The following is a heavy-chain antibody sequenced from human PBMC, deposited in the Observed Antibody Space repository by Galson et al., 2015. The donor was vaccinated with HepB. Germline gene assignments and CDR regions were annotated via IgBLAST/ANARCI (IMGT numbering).Heavy chain of an antibody. CDR1: GYTFTSYD. D-gene: IGHD3-3*01. Sequence: SVKVSCKASGYTFTSYDINWVRQATGQGLEWMGWMNPNSGNTGYAQKFQGRVTMTRNTSISTAYMELSSLRSEDTAVYYCARGGVVKLAYYYYYMDVWGKGTTVTVSS. CDR3: ARGGVVKLAYYYYYMDV. V-gene: IGHV1-8*01. J-gene: IGHJ6*03. CDR2: MNPNSGNT.